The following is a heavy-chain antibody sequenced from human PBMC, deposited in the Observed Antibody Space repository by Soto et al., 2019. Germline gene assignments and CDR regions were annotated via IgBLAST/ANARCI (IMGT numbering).Heavy chain of an antibody. CDR2: MNPNSGNT. J-gene: IGHJ4*02. CDR3: ARGPTNADSGGYFLDY. Sequence: GASVKVSCKASGYTFTSYDINWVRQATGQGLEWMGWMNPNSGNTGYAQKFQGRVTMTRNTSISTAYMELSSLRSEDTAVYYCARGPTNADSGGYFLDYWGQGTLVTVSS. D-gene: IGHD3-22*01. V-gene: IGHV1-8*01. CDR1: GYTFTSYD.